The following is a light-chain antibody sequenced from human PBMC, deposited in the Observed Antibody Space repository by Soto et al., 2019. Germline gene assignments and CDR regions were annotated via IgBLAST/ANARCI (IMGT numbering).Light chain of an antibody. CDR2: RNN. Sequence: QSVLTQPPSASGTPGQRVTISCSGSSSNIGRNYVYWYQQFPGTAPRLLIYRNNQRPSEVPDRFSASKSGTSASLAISGLRSEDEADYYCAAWDDRLSGRNWVFGGGTKVTVL. CDR3: AAWDDRLSGRNWV. V-gene: IGLV1-47*01. J-gene: IGLJ3*02. CDR1: SSNIGRNY.